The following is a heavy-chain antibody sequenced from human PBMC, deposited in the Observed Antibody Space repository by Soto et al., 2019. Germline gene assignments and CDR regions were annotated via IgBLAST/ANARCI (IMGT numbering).Heavy chain of an antibody. V-gene: IGHV4-4*02. CDR1: SGSISSRHW. J-gene: IGHJ4*02. Sequence: SETLSLTCTVSSGSISSRHWLSWVRQPPGKGLEWIGEIYHTGNTNYNPSLKSRVTMSVDESKNQFSLKLSFVTAADTAVYYCARDITTTTRGADYWGQGTLVTVSS. CDR3: ARDITTTTRGADY. D-gene: IGHD2-8*02. CDR2: IYHTGNT.